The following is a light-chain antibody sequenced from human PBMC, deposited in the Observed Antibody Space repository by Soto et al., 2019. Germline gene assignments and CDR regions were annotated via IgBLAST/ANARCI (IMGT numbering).Light chain of an antibody. CDR1: QSVSSSY. CDR3: QQYGSSPPT. CDR2: GAS. J-gene: IGKJ1*01. V-gene: IGKV3-20*01. Sequence: EIVFTQSPVTLPFSIGERTNLCCRASQSVSSSYLAWYQQKPGQAPRLLIYGASSRATGIPDRFSGSGSGTDFTLTISRLEPEDFAVYYCQQYGSSPPTFGQGTKVDIK.